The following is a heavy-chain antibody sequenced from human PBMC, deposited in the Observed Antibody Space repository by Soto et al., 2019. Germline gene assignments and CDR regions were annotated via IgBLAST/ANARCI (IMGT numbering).Heavy chain of an antibody. J-gene: IGHJ5*02. CDR3: ARKRGITMIVTPFDP. CDR1: GFSLSTSGVG. D-gene: IGHD3-22*01. V-gene: IGHV2-5*02. CDR2: IYWDDDK. Sequence: QITLKESGPTLVKPTQTLTLTCTFSGFSLSTSGVGVGWIRQPPGKALEWLALIYWDDDKRYSPSLKSRLTITKDTSKSQVVLTMTNMDPVDTATYYCARKRGITMIVTPFDPWGQGTLVTVSS.